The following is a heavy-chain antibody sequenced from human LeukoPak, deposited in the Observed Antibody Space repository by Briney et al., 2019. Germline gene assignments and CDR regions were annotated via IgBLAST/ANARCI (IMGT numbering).Heavy chain of an antibody. V-gene: IGHV1-18*01. CDR3: AKAPNYANSGSPLFDY. D-gene: IGHD3-10*01. CDR2: ISTYNGNT. CDR1: GYSFTTYG. J-gene: IGHJ4*02. Sequence: EASVKVSCKASGYSFTTYGISWVRQAPGQGLEWMGWISTYNGNTRYAQKLQGRVTLTTDTSTTTAYMELTSLRSDDTAVYYCAKAPNYANSGSPLFDYWGQGTLVTVSS.